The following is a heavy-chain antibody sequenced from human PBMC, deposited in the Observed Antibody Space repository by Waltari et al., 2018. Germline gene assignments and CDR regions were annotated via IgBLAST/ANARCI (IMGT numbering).Heavy chain of an antibody. CDR1: GFTFSSYG. Sequence: QVQLVESGGGVVQPGGSLRLSCAASGFTFSSYGMHWVRQAQVKGLEWVAYIRNYGSNKYYVDSVKGRLTISRDNSKNTLYLQMNSLRAEDTAVYYCANKRGAAAGTHPFDYWGQGTLVTVSS. D-gene: IGHD6-13*01. CDR2: IRNYGSNK. J-gene: IGHJ4*02. CDR3: ANKRGAAAGTHPFDY. V-gene: IGHV3-30*02.